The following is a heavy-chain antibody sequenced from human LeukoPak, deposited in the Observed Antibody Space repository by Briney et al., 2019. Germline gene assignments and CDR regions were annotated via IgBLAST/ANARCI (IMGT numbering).Heavy chain of an antibody. CDR3: ARADHYYGDAFDI. D-gene: IGHD3-10*01. Sequence: GGSLRLSCAASGFTFSSYSMNWVRQAPRKELEWVSSISSSSSYIYYADSVKGQFTISRDNSKNTLYLQMNSLRAEDTAVYYCARADHYYGDAFDIWGQGTMVTVS. J-gene: IGHJ3*02. CDR1: GFTFSSYS. V-gene: IGHV3-21*01. CDR2: ISSSSSYI.